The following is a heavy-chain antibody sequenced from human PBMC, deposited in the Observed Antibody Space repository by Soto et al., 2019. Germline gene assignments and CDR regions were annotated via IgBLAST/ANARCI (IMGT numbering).Heavy chain of an antibody. V-gene: IGHV1-46*01. D-gene: IGHD3-22*01. CDR1: GSTFPSYY. CDR3: ARVVGWYYDSSGYYPAEYFQH. CDR2: INPSGGST. J-gene: IGHJ1*01. Sequence: ASVTVSFTASGSTFPSYYRHWVRQDPGQGLEWMGIINPSGGSTSYAQKFQGRVTMTRDTSISTAYMELSSLRSEDTAVYYCARVVGWYYDSSGYYPAEYFQHWGQGNLVTVSS.